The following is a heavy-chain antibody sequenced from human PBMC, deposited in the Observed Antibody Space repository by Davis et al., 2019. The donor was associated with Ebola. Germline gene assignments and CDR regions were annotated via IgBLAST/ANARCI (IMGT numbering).Heavy chain of an antibody. J-gene: IGHJ5*02. CDR1: GYTFTSYY. Sequence: AASVKVSCKASGYTFTSYYMHWVRQAPGQGLEWMGIINPSGGSTSYAQKFQGRVTMTRDTSISTAYMELSRLRSDDTAVYYCARDSGSYVNWFDPWGQGTLVTVSS. CDR2: INPSGGST. D-gene: IGHD1-26*01. CDR3: ARDSGSYVNWFDP. V-gene: IGHV1-46*01.